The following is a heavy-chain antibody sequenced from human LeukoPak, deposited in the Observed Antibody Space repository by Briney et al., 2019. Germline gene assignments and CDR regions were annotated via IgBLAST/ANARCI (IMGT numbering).Heavy chain of an antibody. CDR3: ARLDGDTSGWYGYFDY. J-gene: IGHJ4*02. V-gene: IGHV3-21*01. Sequence: PGGSLRLSCAASGFTFSSYSMNWVRQAPGKGLGWVSSISSSSSYIYYADSVKGRFTISRDNAKNSLSLQMNSLRAEDTAVYYCARLDGDTSGWYGYFDYWGQGTLVTVSS. D-gene: IGHD6-19*01. CDR1: GFTFSSYS. CDR2: ISSSSSYI.